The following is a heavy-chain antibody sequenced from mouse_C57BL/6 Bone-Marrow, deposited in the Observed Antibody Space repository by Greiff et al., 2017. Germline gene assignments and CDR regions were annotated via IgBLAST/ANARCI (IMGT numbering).Heavy chain of an antibody. CDR3: ARSPNWDYAMDY. Sequence: QVQLQQPGAELVKPGASVKMSCKASGYTFTSYWLTWVKQRPGQGLEWIGDIYPGSGSTNYNEKFKSKATLTVDTSSSTAYMQLSSLTSEDSAVYYCARSPNWDYAMDYWGQGTSVSVSS. CDR2: IYPGSGST. J-gene: IGHJ4*01. CDR1: GYTFTSYW. V-gene: IGHV1-55*01. D-gene: IGHD4-1*01.